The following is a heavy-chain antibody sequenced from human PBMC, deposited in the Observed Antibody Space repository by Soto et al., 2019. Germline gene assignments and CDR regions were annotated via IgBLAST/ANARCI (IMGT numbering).Heavy chain of an antibody. CDR1: GGTLRSHA. D-gene: IGHD2-2*01. Sequence: SVKVSCKASGGTLRSHAINWVRQAPGQGLEWMGGIIPIFGSPNYAQKFQGRVTITADESSITAYMELSSLRSEDTAVYYCAKRGDIVEVSRTFVGYGMDVWGQGTTVTVSS. V-gene: IGHV1-69*13. CDR2: IIPIFGSP. CDR3: AKRGDIVEVSRTFVGYGMDV. J-gene: IGHJ6*02.